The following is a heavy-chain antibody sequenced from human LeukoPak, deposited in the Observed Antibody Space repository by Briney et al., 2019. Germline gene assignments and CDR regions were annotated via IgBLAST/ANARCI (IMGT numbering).Heavy chain of an antibody. CDR3: TAVDFDY. D-gene: IGHD4-23*01. CDR1: VFTFSNAW. V-gene: IGHV3-15*01. Sequence: GGSLRLSCAASVFTFSNAWMTWVRQAPGKGLEWVGRVKSKTDGGTTDYAVSVKGRFTISRDDSENTLYLQVNSLKTEDTAVYYCTAVDFDYWGQGTLVTVSS. J-gene: IGHJ4*02. CDR2: VKSKTDGGTT.